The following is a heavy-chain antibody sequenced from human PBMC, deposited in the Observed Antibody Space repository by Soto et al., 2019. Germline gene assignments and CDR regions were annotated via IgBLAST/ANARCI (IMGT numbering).Heavy chain of an antibody. CDR1: GFTVSSNY. CDR2: IYSGGST. Sequence: EVQLVESGGGLVQPGGSLRLSCAASGFTVSSNYMSWVRQAPGKGLEWVSVIYSGGSTYYADSVKGRFTISRDNSKNTLYLQMNSLRAEDTAVYYCARGYGDYEIGYYFDYWGQGTLVTVSS. J-gene: IGHJ4*02. D-gene: IGHD4-17*01. CDR3: ARGYGDYEIGYYFDY. V-gene: IGHV3-66*01.